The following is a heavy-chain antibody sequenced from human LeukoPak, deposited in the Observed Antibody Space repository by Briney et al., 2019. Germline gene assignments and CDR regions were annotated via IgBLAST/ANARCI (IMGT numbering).Heavy chain of an antibody. Sequence: SETLSLTCTVSGGSISSYYRSWIRQPPGKGLEWIGSIYYSGSTYYNPSLKSRVTISVDTSKNQFSLKLSSVTAADTAVYYCARVFDAFDIWGQGTMVTVSS. V-gene: IGHV4-59*05. CDR3: ARVFDAFDI. CDR2: IYYSGST. D-gene: IGHD6-6*01. CDR1: GGSISSYY. J-gene: IGHJ3*02.